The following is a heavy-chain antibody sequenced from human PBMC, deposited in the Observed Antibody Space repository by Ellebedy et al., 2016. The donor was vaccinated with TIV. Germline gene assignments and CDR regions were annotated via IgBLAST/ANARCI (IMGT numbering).Heavy chain of an antibody. CDR2: ICRKSFGGTT. CDR3: TRGRLEMATTLNY. J-gene: IGHJ4*02. V-gene: IGHV3-49*03. D-gene: IGHD5-24*01. Sequence: PGGSLRLSCTASGSTFGAYAIPRFPQAPGKGLEWVGFICRKSFGGTTDYAASVKGRFTASRDDSKSIAYLQMNSLKTEDTAVSYCTRGRLEMATTLNYWGQGTLVTVSS. CDR1: GSTFGAYA.